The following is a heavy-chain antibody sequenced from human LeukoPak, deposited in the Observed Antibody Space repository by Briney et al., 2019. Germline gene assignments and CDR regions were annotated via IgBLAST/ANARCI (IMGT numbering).Heavy chain of an antibody. CDR3: ARGGVIWLQWVY. CDR1: GGSFSGYY. D-gene: IGHD5-24*01. V-gene: IGHV4-34*01. CDR2: INHSGST. J-gene: IGHJ4*02. Sequence: SETLSLTCAVYGGSFSGYYWSWIRQPPGKGLEWIGEINHSGSTNYNPSLKSRVTISVDTSKNQFSLKLSSVTAADTAVYYCARGGVIWLQWVYWGQGTLVTVSS.